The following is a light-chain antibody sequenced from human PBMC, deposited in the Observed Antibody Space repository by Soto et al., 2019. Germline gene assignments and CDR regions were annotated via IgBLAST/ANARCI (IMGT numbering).Light chain of an antibody. Sequence: DIVMTQTPLSLSVTPGQPASISCRSSQSLLHSDGKTYLFWLLQKPGQPPQLLMYEVSNRFSGVPDRFSGRGSLTEFTLEISRVEAEYVGVYYCMQSLHLPPYTFGQGTKLEIK. J-gene: IGKJ2*01. CDR1: QSLLHSDGKTY. V-gene: IGKV2D-29*01. CDR3: MQSLHLPPYT. CDR2: EVS.